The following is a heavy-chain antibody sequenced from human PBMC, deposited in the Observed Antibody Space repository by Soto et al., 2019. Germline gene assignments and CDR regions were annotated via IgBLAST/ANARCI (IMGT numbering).Heavy chain of an antibody. V-gene: IGHV3-23*01. CDR3: ARGRYLDSSDYWVANLPFDH. J-gene: IGHJ4*02. Sequence: LRLSCAASGFTFNSYVMTWVRQAPGEGLEWVSSISRSGRGSANYADSVKGRFTISRDNSENTLFLQMNNLRDEDTALYYCARGRYLDSSDYWVANLPFDHWGLGTLVTVSS. D-gene: IGHD3-22*01. CDR2: ISRSGRGSA. CDR1: GFTFNSYV.